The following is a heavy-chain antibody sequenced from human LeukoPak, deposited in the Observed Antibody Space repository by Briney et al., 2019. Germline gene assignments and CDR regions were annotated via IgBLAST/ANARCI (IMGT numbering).Heavy chain of an antibody. D-gene: IGHD3-9*01. Sequence: GGSLRLSCAASGFTFSSYGMHWVRQAPGKGLEWVAVIWYDGSNKYYADSVKGRFTISRDNSKNTLYLQMNSLRAEDTAVYYCARETYGDYDILTGSPDYWGQGTLVTVSS. CDR1: GFTFSSYG. J-gene: IGHJ4*02. CDR3: ARETYGDYDILTGSPDY. V-gene: IGHV3-33*01. CDR2: IWYDGSNK.